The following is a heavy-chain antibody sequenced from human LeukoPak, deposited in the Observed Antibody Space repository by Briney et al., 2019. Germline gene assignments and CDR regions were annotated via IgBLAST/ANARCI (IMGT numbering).Heavy chain of an antibody. J-gene: IGHJ4*02. D-gene: IGHD3-16*01. CDR1: GYTFTSYD. CDR3: ARGTKSGLGESSVGY. CDR2: MNPNSGNT. Sequence: ASVKVSCKASGYTFTSYDINWVRQATGQGLEWMGWMNPNSGNTGYAQKFQDRVTITRNTSLSTAYMELSSLRSEDTAVYYCARGTKSGLGESSVGYWGQGTLVTVSS. V-gene: IGHV1-8*01.